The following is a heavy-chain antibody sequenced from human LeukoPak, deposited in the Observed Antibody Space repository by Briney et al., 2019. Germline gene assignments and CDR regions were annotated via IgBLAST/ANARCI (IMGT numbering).Heavy chain of an antibody. CDR2: ISSSGITM. D-gene: IGHD3-10*01. Sequence: GGSLRLSCAASGFSFSDYYMSWIRQAPGKGLEWVSYISSSGITMYYADSVKGRFTISRDNAKNSLSLQMNSLRAEDTAVYYCARSTSFYYGSGISYYFDYWGQGTLVTVSS. J-gene: IGHJ4*02. V-gene: IGHV3-11*04. CDR1: GFSFSDYY. CDR3: ARSTSFYYGSGISYYFDY.